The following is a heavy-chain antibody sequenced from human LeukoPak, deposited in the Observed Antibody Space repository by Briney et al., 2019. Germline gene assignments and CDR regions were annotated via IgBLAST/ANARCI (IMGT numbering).Heavy chain of an antibody. CDR1: GGSISSYY. Sequence: SETLSLTCTVSGGSISSYYWSWIRQPPGKGLEWIGYIYYSGSTNYNPSLKSRVTISVDTSENQFSLKLSSVTAADTAVYYCARGIITIFGVVSPYAFDIWGQGTMVTVSS. CDR3: ARGIITIFGVVSPYAFDI. D-gene: IGHD3-3*01. V-gene: IGHV4-59*08. CDR2: IYYSGST. J-gene: IGHJ3*02.